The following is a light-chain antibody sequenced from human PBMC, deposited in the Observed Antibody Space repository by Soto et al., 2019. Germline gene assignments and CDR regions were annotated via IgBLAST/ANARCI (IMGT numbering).Light chain of an antibody. J-gene: IGLJ1*01. V-gene: IGLV2-14*01. CDR1: SSDVGDYNY. CDR2: DVS. Sequence: QSALTQPAPVSGSPGQSITISCTGTSSDVGDYNYVSWYQEHPGKAPKLMIYDVSNRPSGVSNRFSGSKSGSTASLTISGLQAEDEADYYCSSYTSSTTRVFGTGTKVTVL. CDR3: SSYTSSTTRV.